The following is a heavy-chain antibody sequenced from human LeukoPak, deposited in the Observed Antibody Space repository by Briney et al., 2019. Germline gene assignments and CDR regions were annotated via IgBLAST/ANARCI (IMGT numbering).Heavy chain of an antibody. CDR2: IYYSGST. CDR3: ARLSGYGLHYYYHMDV. Sequence: PSETLSLTCNVSGGSISSSSYYWGWIRQPPGKGLEWIGGIYYSGSTYYNPSLKSRVTISVDTSKNQFSLKLSSVTAADTAVYYCARLSGYGLHYYYHMDVWGKGTTVTVSS. CDR1: GGSISSSSYY. V-gene: IGHV4-39*07. J-gene: IGHJ6*03. D-gene: IGHD5-12*01.